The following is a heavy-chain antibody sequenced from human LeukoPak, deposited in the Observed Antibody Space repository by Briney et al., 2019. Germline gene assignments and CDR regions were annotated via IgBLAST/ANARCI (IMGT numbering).Heavy chain of an antibody. CDR3: AKDSGGYGVDS. D-gene: IGHD1-26*01. CDR1: GFTFSSYW. CDR2: INSDGSST. Sequence: GGSLRLSCAASGFTFSSYWMHWVRQAPGKGLAWVSRINSDGSSTRYADSVKGRFTISRDNTKNTLYLQMNSLRTEDTAVYYCAKDSGGYGVDSWGQGTLVPVSS. V-gene: IGHV3-74*01. J-gene: IGHJ4*02.